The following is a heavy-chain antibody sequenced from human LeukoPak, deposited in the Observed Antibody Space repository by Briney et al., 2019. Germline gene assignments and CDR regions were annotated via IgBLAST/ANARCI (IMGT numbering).Heavy chain of an antibody. CDR1: GFNFRSYA. CDR3: AKDASSGTYYGYFDF. J-gene: IGHJ4*02. CDR2: TSSDGSNK. V-gene: IGHV3-30*04. Sequence: RGSLRLSCAASGFNFRSYAMHWVRQAPGKGLEWIALTSSDGSNKYYADSVKGRFTISRDYSKNTLYLQMSSLRGEDTAVYYCAKDASSGTYYGYFDFWGQGALVTVSS. D-gene: IGHD1-26*01.